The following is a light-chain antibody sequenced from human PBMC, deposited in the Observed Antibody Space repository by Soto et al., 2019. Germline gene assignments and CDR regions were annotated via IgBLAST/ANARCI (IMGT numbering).Light chain of an antibody. CDR2: DVT. CDR1: SSDVGGYNY. CDR3: CSDAGSVV. J-gene: IGLJ2*01. Sequence: QSALTQPRSVSGSPGQSVTISCTGTSSDVGGYNYVSWYQQNPGKAPKVMIYDVTTRPSGVPDRFSGSKSGNTASLTISGLQAEDEADYYCCSDAGSVVFGGGTKVTVL. V-gene: IGLV2-11*01.